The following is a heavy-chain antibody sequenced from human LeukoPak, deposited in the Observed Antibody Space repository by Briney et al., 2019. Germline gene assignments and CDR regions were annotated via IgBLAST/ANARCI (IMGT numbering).Heavy chain of an antibody. D-gene: IGHD1-14*01. CDR3: AREVSGDFALDS. J-gene: IGHJ4*02. Sequence: ASVKVSCKASGYTFTTNDVNWVRQAAGQGLEWMGWMNPNSGHTDYAPKFQGRITMTRNTSITTAYLELRSLTSADTAVYLCAREVSGDFALDSWGQGTLVTVSS. CDR2: MNPNSGHT. CDR1: GYTFTTND. V-gene: IGHV1-8*01.